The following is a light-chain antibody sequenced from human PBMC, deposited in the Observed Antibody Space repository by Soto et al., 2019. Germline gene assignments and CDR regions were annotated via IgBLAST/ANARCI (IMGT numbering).Light chain of an antibody. V-gene: IGKV1-5*01. CDR2: DAS. CDR3: QQYNSYPWT. Sequence: DIQMTKSPSTLSESVGDRVTITCRASQSISSWLAWYQQKPGKAPKLLIYDASSLESGVPSRFSGSGSETEFTRTISSLQPDDFATYYCQQYNSYPWTFGQGTKWEIK. CDR1: QSISSW. J-gene: IGKJ1*01.